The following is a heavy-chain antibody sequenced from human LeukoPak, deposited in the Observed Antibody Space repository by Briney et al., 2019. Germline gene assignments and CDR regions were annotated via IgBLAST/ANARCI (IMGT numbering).Heavy chain of an antibody. CDR3: ARRGYDTGTDY. J-gene: IGHJ4*02. CDR1: GYSFTSYW. V-gene: IGHV5-51*01. CDR2: IYPGDSDT. D-gene: IGHD3-9*01. Sequence: GDSLKISCKGSGYSFTSYWIGWVRQMPGRGLEWMGFIYPGDSDTRYSPSFQGQVIISADKSASTTYLQWSSLKASDTAMYYCARRGYDTGTDYWGQGTLVTVSS.